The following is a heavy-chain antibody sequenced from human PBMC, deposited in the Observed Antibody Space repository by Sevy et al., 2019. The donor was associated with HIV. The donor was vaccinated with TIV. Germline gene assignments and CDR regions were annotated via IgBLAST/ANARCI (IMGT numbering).Heavy chain of an antibody. J-gene: IGHJ4*02. V-gene: IGHV4-59*01. CDR1: GGSISSYF. D-gene: IGHD1-1*01. CDR2: IYFTGNT. CDR3: ARDSTTRPRVLDY. Sequence: SETLSLTCSVSGGSISSYFWTWVQQSPGKGLEWIGNIYFTGNTDYSPALKSRVILSLDTSKSQFSLTLKSVTAADTAIYFCARDSTTRPRVLDYWGQGTLVTVSS.